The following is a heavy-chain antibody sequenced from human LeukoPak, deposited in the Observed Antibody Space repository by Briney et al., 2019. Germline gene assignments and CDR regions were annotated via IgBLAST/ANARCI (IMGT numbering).Heavy chain of an antibody. V-gene: IGHV3-48*03. Sequence: GGSLRLSCAASGFTFSSYDMNWVRQAPGKGLEWISHISSGGSSIYYADSVKGRFTISRDNAKNSLYLQMNSLRAEDTAVYYCARNLMTYYGMDVWGQGTTVTVSS. CDR2: ISSGGSSI. D-gene: IGHD3-16*01. CDR1: GFTFSSYD. CDR3: ARNLMTYYGMDV. J-gene: IGHJ6*02.